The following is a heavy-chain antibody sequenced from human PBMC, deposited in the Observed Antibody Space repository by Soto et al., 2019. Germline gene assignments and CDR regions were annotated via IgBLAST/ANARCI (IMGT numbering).Heavy chain of an antibody. V-gene: IGHV4-30-4*01. D-gene: IGHD3-3*01. CDR2: IYYSGNT. CDR3: ARAADRGSGYVNWFDS. Sequence: PSETLSLTXTVSGDSISSGDYYWSWIRQPPGKGLEWIGYIYYSGNTYFNPSLKSRVIISVDTSNNQFSLKVSSVTAADTAVYYRARAADRGSGYVNWFDSWGQGTLVTVSS. J-gene: IGHJ5*01. CDR1: GDSISSGDYY.